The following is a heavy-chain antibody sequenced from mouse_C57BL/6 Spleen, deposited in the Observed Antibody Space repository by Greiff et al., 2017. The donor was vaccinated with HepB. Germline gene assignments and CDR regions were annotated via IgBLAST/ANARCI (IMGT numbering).Heavy chain of an antibody. CDR2: IDPETGGT. Sequence: VQLQQSGAELVRPGASVTLSCKASGYTFTDYEMHGVKQTPVHGLEWIGAIDPETGGTAYHQKFKGKAILTADKSSSTAYMELRSLTAEDSAVYYCTRVDYDGVFDDWGQGTTLTVSS. V-gene: IGHV1-15*01. D-gene: IGHD2-4*01. CDR3: TRVDYDGVFDD. J-gene: IGHJ2*01. CDR1: GYTFTDYE.